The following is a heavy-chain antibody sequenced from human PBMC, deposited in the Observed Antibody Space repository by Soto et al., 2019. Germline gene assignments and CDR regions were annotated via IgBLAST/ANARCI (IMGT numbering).Heavy chain of an antibody. CDR2: IWHDGRNK. Sequence: QVQLVESGGGVIQPGRSLRLTCAASGFSFSSFGMHWVRQAPGKGLEWVAVIWHDGRNKYSADFVKGQFTISRDNSKNTLYVQMNSLRAEDTAIYYCASRAPALDYWGQGTLVTVSS. CDR1: GFSFSSFG. D-gene: IGHD2-2*01. V-gene: IGHV3-33*01. J-gene: IGHJ4*02. CDR3: ASRAPALDY.